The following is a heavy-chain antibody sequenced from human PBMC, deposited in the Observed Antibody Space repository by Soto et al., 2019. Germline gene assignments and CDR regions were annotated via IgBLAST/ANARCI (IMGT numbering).Heavy chain of an antibody. CDR2: IYYSWRT. Sequence: QVQLQKSGPGLVKPSETLSLTCTVSGGSISSYYWSWIRQPPGKGLEWIGYIYYSWRTNYNPSLKSRVTISVDTSMYRFSLMVSSVTAADTAVYYCARVGSRSWYLGSLMAYRGQVTLVTVSS. V-gene: IGHV4-59*01. D-gene: IGHD6-13*01. J-gene: IGHJ4*02. CDR3: ARVGSRSWYLGSLMAY. CDR1: GGSISSYY.